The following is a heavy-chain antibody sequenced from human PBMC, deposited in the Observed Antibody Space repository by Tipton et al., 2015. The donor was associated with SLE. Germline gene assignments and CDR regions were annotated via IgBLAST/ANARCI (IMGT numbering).Heavy chain of an antibody. CDR3: ARYGGSPPY. J-gene: IGHJ4*02. CDR1: GFTFSNAW. V-gene: IGHV3-66*02. CDR2: IYSGGST. Sequence: SLRLSCAASGFTFSNAWMSWVRQAPGKGLEWVSVIYSGGSTYYADSVKGRFTISRDNSKNTLYLQMNSLRAEDTAVYYCARYGGSPPYWGQGTLVTVSS. D-gene: IGHD4-23*01.